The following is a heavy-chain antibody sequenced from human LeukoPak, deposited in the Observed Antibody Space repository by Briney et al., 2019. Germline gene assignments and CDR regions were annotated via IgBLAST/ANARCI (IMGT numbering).Heavy chain of an antibody. CDR1: GGSISSGGYY. D-gene: IGHD3-22*01. CDR3: ASCDSSDYYNFDY. Sequence: SETLSLTCTVSGGSISSGGYYWSWIRQHPGKGLEWIGYIYCSGSTYYNPSLKSRVTISVDTSKNQFSLKLSSVTAADTAVYYCASCDSSDYYNFDYWGQGTLVTVSS. V-gene: IGHV4-31*03. CDR2: IYCSGST. J-gene: IGHJ4*02.